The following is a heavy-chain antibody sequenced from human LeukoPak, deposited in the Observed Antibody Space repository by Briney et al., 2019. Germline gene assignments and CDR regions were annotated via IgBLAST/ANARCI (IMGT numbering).Heavy chain of an antibody. D-gene: IGHD5-24*01. V-gene: IGHV4-59*01. J-gene: IGHJ6*02. CDR3: ARDVEMATVGSYFYAMDV. CDR1: GGSISSYY. CDR2: SYDSGIT. Sequence: SEPLSLTCTFPGGSISSYYWSWIRPPPGKGLEWIGYSYDSGITDYNPSLKSRATISLYTSKNQFSLRLSSVTAAETAVYYCARDVEMATVGSYFYAMDVWGQGTTVTVSS.